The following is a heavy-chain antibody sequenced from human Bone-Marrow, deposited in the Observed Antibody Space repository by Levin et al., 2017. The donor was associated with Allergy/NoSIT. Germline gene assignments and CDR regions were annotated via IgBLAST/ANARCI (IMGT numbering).Heavy chain of an antibody. CDR1: GGTFSSYA. CDR3: ARVILGSGSPPPPGGGSALWRYYYYGMDV. CDR2: IIPIFGTA. Sequence: SVKVSCKASGGTFSSYAISWVRQAPGQGLEWMGGIIPIFGTANYAQKFQGRVTITADESTSTAYMELSSLSSEDTAVYYCARVILGSGSPPPPGGGSALWRYYYYGMDVWGQGTTVTVSS. V-gene: IGHV1-69*13. J-gene: IGHJ6*02. D-gene: IGHD3-10*01.